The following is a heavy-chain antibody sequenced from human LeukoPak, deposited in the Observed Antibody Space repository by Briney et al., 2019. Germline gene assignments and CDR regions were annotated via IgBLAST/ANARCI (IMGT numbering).Heavy chain of an antibody. CDR2: INPNSGGT. V-gene: IGHV1-2*02. CDR3: ASVNYYDSSGLFDY. D-gene: IGHD3-22*01. Sequence: ASVKVSCKASGYTFTGYYMHWVRQAPGQGLEWMGWINPNSGGTNYAQKFQGRVTMTRDTSISTAYMELRRLRSDDTAVYYCASVNYYDSSGLFDYWGQGTLVTVSS. CDR1: GYTFTGYY. J-gene: IGHJ4*02.